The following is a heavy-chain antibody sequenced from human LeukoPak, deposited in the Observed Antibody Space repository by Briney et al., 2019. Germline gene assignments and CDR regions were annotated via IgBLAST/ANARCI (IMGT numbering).Heavy chain of an antibody. J-gene: IGHJ3*02. Sequence: GGSLRLSCAASGFTFSSYWMSWVRQAPGKGLEWVANIKQDGSEKYYVDSVKGRFTISRDNAKNSLYLQMNSLRAEDTAVYYCARDPGRSGPDAFDIWGQGTMVTVSS. CDR2: IKQDGSEK. V-gene: IGHV3-7*01. CDR1: GFTFSSYW. CDR3: ARDPGRSGPDAFDI. D-gene: IGHD2-15*01.